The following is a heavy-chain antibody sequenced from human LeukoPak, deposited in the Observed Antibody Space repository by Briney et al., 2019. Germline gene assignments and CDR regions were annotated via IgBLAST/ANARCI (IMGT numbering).Heavy chain of an antibody. CDR3: ATGGREDFDY. D-gene: IGHD1-26*01. CDR1: GYTLTELS. V-gene: IGHV1-24*01. Sequence: GASVKVSCKVSGYTLTELSMHWVRQAPGKGLEGMGGVDPEDGETIYAQKFQGRVTMTEDTSTDTAYMELSSLRSEDTAAYYCATGGREDFDYWGQGTLVTVSS. J-gene: IGHJ4*02. CDR2: VDPEDGET.